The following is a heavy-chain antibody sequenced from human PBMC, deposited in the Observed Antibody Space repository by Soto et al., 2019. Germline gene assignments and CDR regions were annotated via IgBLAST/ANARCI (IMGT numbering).Heavy chain of an antibody. Sequence: QVQLVESGGGVVQPGRSLRLSCAASGFTFSSYAMHWVSQAPGKGLEWVAVISYDGSNKYYADSVKGRFTISRDNSKNTLYLQMHSLRAEDTAVYYCATAQSDDYGVAWGQGTLVTVSS. D-gene: IGHD4-17*01. CDR1: GFTFSSYA. J-gene: IGHJ5*02. V-gene: IGHV3-30-3*01. CDR2: ISYDGSNK. CDR3: ATAQSDDYGVA.